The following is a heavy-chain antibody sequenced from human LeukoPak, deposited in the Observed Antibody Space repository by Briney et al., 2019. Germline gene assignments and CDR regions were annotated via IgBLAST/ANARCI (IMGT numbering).Heavy chain of an antibody. J-gene: IGHJ4*02. CDR3: ARVLSTGRSDY. Sequence: PSETLSLTCTVSGGSISSYYWSWIRQPPGKGLEWIGYIYYSGSTNYNPSLKSRVTISVDTSKNQFSLKLSSVIPADTAVYYCARVLSTGRSDYWGQGTLVTVSS. CDR2: IYYSGST. V-gene: IGHV4-59*01. D-gene: IGHD2-8*02. CDR1: GGSISSYY.